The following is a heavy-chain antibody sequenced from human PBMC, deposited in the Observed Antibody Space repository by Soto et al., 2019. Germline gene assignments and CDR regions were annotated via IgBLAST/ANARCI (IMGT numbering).Heavy chain of an antibody. CDR2: ISYSGST. CDR3: ARSMRAPYTFEI. CDR1: GGSLSNDDYY. J-gene: IGHJ3*02. V-gene: IGHV4-30-4*01. D-gene: IGHD2-2*02. Sequence: QVQLQESGPGLVKPSQTLSLTCTVSGGSLSNDDYYWCWIRQPPGEGLERIGYISYSGSTYYNPSLKRRVTMSVYTSKNQFSLKLSSVTAADTAVYYCARSMRAPYTFEIWGDETMVTVSS.